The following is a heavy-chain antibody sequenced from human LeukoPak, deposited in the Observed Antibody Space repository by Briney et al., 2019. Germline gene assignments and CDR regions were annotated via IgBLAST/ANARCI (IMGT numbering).Heavy chain of an antibody. CDR3: AKWDYYDTY. CDR2: ISWNSGSI. V-gene: IGHV3-9*01. J-gene: IGHJ4*02. D-gene: IGHD3-22*01. Sequence: PGGSLRLSCAASGFTFDDYAMHWVRQAPGKGLEWVSGISWNSGSIGYADSVKGRFTISRDNAKNSLYLQMNSLRAEDTALYYCAKWDYYDTYWGQGTLVTVSS. CDR1: GFTFDDYA.